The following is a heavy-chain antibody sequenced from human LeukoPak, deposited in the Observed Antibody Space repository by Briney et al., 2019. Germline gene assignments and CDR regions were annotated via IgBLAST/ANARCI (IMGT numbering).Heavy chain of an antibody. CDR1: GYTFTGYY. CDR3: ARDRDLLWFGELLFFRELGFDY. Sequence: ASVKVSCKASGYTFTGYYMHWVRQAPGQGLEWMGWINPNSGGTNYAQKFQGRVTMTRDTSISTAYMELSRLRSDDTAVYYCARDRDLLWFGELLFFRELGFDYWGQGTLVTVSS. J-gene: IGHJ4*02. CDR2: INPNSGGT. D-gene: IGHD3-10*01. V-gene: IGHV1-2*02.